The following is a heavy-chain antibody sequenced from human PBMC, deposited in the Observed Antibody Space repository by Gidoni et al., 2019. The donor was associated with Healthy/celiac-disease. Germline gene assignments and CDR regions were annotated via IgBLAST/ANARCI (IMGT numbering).Heavy chain of an antibody. D-gene: IGHD5-18*01. J-gene: IGHJ5*02. CDR3: ARRNLDTGNWFDP. CDR2: INHSGST. Sequence: QVQLQQWGAGLLKPSETLSLTCAVYGGSFSGYYWSWIRPPPGKGLEWLGEINHSGSTNYNPSLKSRVTISVDTSKNQFSLKLSSVTAADTAVYYCARRNLDTGNWFDPWGQGTLVTVSS. V-gene: IGHV4-34*01. CDR1: GGSFSGYY.